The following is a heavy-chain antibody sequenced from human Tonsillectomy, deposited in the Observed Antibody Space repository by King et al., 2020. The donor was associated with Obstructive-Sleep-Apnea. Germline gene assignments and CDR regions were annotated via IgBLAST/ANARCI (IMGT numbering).Heavy chain of an antibody. CDR1: GFTFSSYW. CDR3: VRAAYDTSGYYYSNWFDP. V-gene: IGHV3-74*01. Sequence: VQLVESGGGLVQPGGSLRLSCVASGFTFSSYWMHWVRQVPGKGLVWVSRSNRDGSSTSYADSVKGRFTISRDNAKNTLYLQMSSLRAEDTAVYHCVRAAYDTSGYYYSNWFDPWGQGTLVTVS. J-gene: IGHJ5*02. D-gene: IGHD3-22*01. CDR2: SNRDGSST.